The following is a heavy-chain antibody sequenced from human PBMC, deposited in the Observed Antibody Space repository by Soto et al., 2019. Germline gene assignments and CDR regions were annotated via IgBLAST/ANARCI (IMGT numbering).Heavy chain of an antibody. J-gene: IGHJ4*02. V-gene: IGHV4-59*01. D-gene: IGHD3-9*01. Sequence: SETLSLTCTVSGGSISRYYWSWIRQSPGKGLEWIGYVFYSGSSNYNPSLKSRVTISVDTSKNQFSLKLRSVTAADTSVYYCATGRNDLLTGHYYFDYWGQGTLVTVYS. CDR2: VFYSGSS. CDR3: ATGRNDLLTGHYYFDY. CDR1: GGSISRYY.